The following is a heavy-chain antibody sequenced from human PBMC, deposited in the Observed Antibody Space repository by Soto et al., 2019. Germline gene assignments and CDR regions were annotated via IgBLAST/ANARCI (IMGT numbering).Heavy chain of an antibody. Sequence: SETLSLTCTVSGGSISSYYWSWIRQPPGKGLEWIGYIYYSGSTNYNPSLKSRVTISVDTSKNQFSLKLSSVTAADTAVYYCARPTQAAYGSGSDYYYYMDVWGKGTTVTVSS. J-gene: IGHJ6*03. V-gene: IGHV4-59*08. CDR1: GGSISSYY. D-gene: IGHD3-10*01. CDR2: IYYSGST. CDR3: ARPTQAAYGSGSDYYYYMDV.